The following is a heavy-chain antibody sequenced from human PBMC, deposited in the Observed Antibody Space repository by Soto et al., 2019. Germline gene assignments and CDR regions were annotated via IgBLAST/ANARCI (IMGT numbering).Heavy chain of an antibody. V-gene: IGHV3-30*19. D-gene: IGHD3-16*01. CDR2: TSYDGSNK. Sequence: QVQLVESGGGVVQPGTSLRVSCVGSGFTFGSYVIHWVRQAPGKGLEWVALTSYDGSNKYYGDSVRGRFTISRDNSRNTVDLQMDSLRVEDTALYYCARWGTTGGLDVWGQGTLVSVSS. J-gene: IGHJ1*01. CDR1: GFTFGSYV. CDR3: ARWGTTGGLDV.